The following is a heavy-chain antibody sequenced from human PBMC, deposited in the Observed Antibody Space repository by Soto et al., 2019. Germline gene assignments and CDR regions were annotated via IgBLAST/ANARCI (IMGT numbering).Heavy chain of an antibody. V-gene: IGHV5-10-1*01. J-gene: IGHJ3*02. Sequence: GPAEKSSENRCVDRVRIYLISCVRQLHGKGLEWMGRIDPSDSYTNYSPSFQGHVTISADKSISTAYLQWSSLKASDTAMYYCAIPHGDTATASRDAFDIWGQGLMGTVS. CDR2: IDPSDSYT. CDR3: AIPHGDTATASRDAFDI. CDR1: VDRVRIYL. D-gene: IGHD5-18*01.